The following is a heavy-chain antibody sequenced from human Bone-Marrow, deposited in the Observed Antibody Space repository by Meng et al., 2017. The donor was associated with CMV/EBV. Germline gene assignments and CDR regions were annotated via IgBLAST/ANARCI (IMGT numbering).Heavy chain of an antibody. CDR1: GGPISSYY. Sequence: GSLRLSCTVSGGPISSYYWSWIRQPPGKGLEWIGYIYDSGTTNYNPSLKSRVTISVDTSKNQFSLKLSSVTAADTAVYYCARDYDFWDGYYRFDPWGRGTLVTVSS. D-gene: IGHD3-3*01. CDR3: ARDYDFWDGYYRFDP. J-gene: IGHJ5*02. CDR2: IYDSGTT. V-gene: IGHV4-59*01.